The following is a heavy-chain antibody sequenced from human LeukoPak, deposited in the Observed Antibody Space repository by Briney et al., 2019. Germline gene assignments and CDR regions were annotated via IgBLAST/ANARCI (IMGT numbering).Heavy chain of an antibody. V-gene: IGHV5-51*01. D-gene: IGHD4-17*01. Sequence: VDSLKISCKGSGYSFTSYWIGWVRQMPGKGMEWMDIIYPGDSDTRYSPSFQGQVTTSADQSISTAYLQWSSLKASDTAMYYCARRQTPDYGDPWGAFDIWGQGTMVTVSS. CDR1: GYSFTSYW. CDR3: ARRQTPDYGDPWGAFDI. CDR2: IYPGDSDT. J-gene: IGHJ3*02.